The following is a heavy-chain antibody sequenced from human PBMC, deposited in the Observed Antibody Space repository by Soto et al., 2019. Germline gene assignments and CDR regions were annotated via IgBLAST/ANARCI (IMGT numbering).Heavy chain of an antibody. D-gene: IGHD6-6*01. CDR2: FDPEDGET. CDR1: GYTLTELS. CDR3: ATISVGSSSSDY. Sequence: ASVKVSCKVSGYTLTELSMHWVRQAPGKGLEWMGGFDPEDGETIYAQKFQGRVTMTEDTSTDTAYMELSSLRSEDTAVYYCATISVGSSSSDYWGQGTLVTVSS. J-gene: IGHJ4*02. V-gene: IGHV1-24*01.